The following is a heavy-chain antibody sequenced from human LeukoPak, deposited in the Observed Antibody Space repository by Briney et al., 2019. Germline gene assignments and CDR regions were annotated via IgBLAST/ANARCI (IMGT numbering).Heavy chain of an antibody. Sequence: SETLSLTCAVYGGSFSGYYWSWIRQPPGKGLEWIGEINHSGSTNYNPSLKSRVTISVDASKNKFSLKLSSVTAADTAVYYCARASQIPRGYGYNWNYAFDIWGQGTMVTVSS. CDR3: ARASQIPRGYGYNWNYAFDI. CDR2: INHSGST. CDR1: GGSFSGYY. D-gene: IGHD5-24*01. V-gene: IGHV4-34*01. J-gene: IGHJ3*02.